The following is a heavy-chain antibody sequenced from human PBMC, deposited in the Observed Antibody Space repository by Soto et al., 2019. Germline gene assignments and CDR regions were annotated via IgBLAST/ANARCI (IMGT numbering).Heavy chain of an antibody. J-gene: IGHJ3*01. CDR3: ASWREREHAFDV. CDR2: LYDVFGS. D-gene: IGHD1-1*01. Sequence: DVQLVESGGGLIQPGESLRLSCVAFGLTVSGTKYVAWVRQAPGKGLELVSALYDVFGSFYADSVKGRFTTSSDRSRSTVYLQMNDLRPDDTAVDYCASWREREHAFDVWGQGTAVIVSP. CDR1: GLTVSGTKY. V-gene: IGHV3-53*01.